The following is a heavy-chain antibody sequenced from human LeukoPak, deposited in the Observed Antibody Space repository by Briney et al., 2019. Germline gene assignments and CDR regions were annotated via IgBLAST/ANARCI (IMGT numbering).Heavy chain of an antibody. CDR1: GVSINTYF. Sequence: TSETLSLTCTVSGVSINTYFWSWIRQPPGKGLEWIGYVYYNGITNYNPSLKSRVSISLGTSKNQFSLRLNSVTAAETAVYYCVSQLGGTTFHWGQGTRVTVSS. CDR2: VYYNGIT. D-gene: IGHD1/OR15-1a*01. CDR3: VSQLGGTTFH. V-gene: IGHV4-59*01. J-gene: IGHJ4*02.